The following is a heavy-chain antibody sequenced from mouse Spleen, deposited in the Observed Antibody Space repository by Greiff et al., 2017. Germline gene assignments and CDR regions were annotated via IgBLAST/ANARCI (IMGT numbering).Heavy chain of an antibody. V-gene: IGHV5-6*01. Sequence: EVQGVESGGDLVKPGGSLKLSCAASGFTFSSYGMSWVRQTPDKRLEWVATISSGGSYTYYPDSVKGRFTISRDNAKNTLYLQMSSLKSEDTAMYYCARPYDYSYAMDYWGQGTSVTVSS. D-gene: IGHD2-4*01. CDR2: ISSGGSYT. CDR1: GFTFSSYG. CDR3: ARPYDYSYAMDY. J-gene: IGHJ4*01.